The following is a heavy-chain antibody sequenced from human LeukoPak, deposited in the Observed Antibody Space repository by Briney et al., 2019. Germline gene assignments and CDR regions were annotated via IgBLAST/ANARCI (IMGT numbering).Heavy chain of an antibody. CDR2: IYTSGST. V-gene: IGHV4-4*07. CDR3: ARSRGRLVTNYFDY. Sequence: SETLSLTCTVSGGSISSYYWSWIRQPAGKGLEWIGRIYTSGSTNYNPSLKSRVTMSVDTSKNQSSLKLSSVTAADTAVYYCARSRGRLVTNYFDYWGQGTLVTVSS. D-gene: IGHD3-9*01. J-gene: IGHJ4*02. CDR1: GGSISSYY.